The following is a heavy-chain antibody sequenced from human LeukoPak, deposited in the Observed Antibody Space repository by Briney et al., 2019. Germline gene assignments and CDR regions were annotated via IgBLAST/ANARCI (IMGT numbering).Heavy chain of an antibody. CDR1: GGSISSYY. CDR3: ASSCANWGCGGENYFDY. D-gene: IGHD7-27*01. V-gene: IGHV4-59*01. CDR2: AYYSGST. J-gene: IGHJ4*02. Sequence: PSETLSLTCTVSGGSISSYYWSWIRQPPGKGLEWIGYAYYSGSTNYNPSLKSRITMSVDTSKNQFSLKLSSVTAADTAVYYCASSCANWGCGGENYFDYWGQGTLVTVSS.